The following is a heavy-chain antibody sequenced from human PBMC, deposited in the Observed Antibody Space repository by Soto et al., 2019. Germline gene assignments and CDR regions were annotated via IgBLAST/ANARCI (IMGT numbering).Heavy chain of an antibody. CDR1: GYTFTSYG. Sequence: ASVKVSCKASGYTFTSYGISWVRQAPGQGLEWMGWISAYNGNTNYAQKLQGRVTMTTDTSTSTAYMELRSLRSDDTAVYYCARGLQKQLVLYGMDVWGQGTTVTVSS. CDR2: ISAYNGNT. CDR3: ARGLQKQLVLYGMDV. V-gene: IGHV1-18*04. J-gene: IGHJ6*02. D-gene: IGHD6-13*01.